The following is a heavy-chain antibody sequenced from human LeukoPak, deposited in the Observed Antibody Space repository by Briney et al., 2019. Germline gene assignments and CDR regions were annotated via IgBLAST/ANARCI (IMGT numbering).Heavy chain of an antibody. CDR1: GYTFTSYD. Sequence: ASVKVSCKASGYTFTSYDINWVRQATGQGLEWMGRMNPNSGNTGYAQKFQGRVTIARHPSISKASLELRSLGSEAPAVYYCARGYRSRARRIVVVPPAIRYYYYYYYMDVWGKGTTVTVSS. D-gene: IGHD2-2*02. CDR2: MNPNSGNT. CDR3: ARGYRSRARRIVVVPPAIRYYYYYYYMDV. J-gene: IGHJ6*03. V-gene: IGHV1-8*01.